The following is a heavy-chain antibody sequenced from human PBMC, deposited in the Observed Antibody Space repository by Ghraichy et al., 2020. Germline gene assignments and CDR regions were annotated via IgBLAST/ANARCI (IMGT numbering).Heavy chain of an antibody. D-gene: IGHD1-26*01. V-gene: IGHV4-4*02. Sequence: SETLSLTCAISGGSISTNNWWSWVRQPPGKGLEWIGDIYHGGGTNNNPGFKSRVTMSVDKSKNQFSLNLSSVTAADTAIYYCARRGSGSYYRYFDPWGHGTLVTVSS. J-gene: IGHJ5*02. CDR2: IYHGGGT. CDR3: ARRGSGSYYRYFDP. CDR1: GGSISTNNW.